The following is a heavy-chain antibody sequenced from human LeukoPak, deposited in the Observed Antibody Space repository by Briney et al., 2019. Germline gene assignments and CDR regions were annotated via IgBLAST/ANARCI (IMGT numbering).Heavy chain of an antibody. CDR3: ARLTVVVWSAGWFDP. V-gene: IGHV4-39*01. J-gene: IGHJ5*02. Sequence: SETLSLTCAVYGGSFSSYYWGWIRQPPGKGLEWIGSIYYSGSTYYNPSLKSRVTISVDTSKNQFSLKLSSVTAADTAVYYCARLTVVVWSAGWFDPWGQGTLVTVSS. CDR2: IYYSGST. D-gene: IGHD3-22*01. CDR1: GGSFSSYY.